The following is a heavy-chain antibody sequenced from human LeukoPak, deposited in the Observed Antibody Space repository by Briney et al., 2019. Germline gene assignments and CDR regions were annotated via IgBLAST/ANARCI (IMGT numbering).Heavy chain of an antibody. J-gene: IGHJ3*02. Sequence: GASVKVSCKASGYTFTVYYMHWVRQAPGQGLEWMGWINPNSGGTDYAQKFQGRVTMTRDTSISTAYMELSRLRSDDTAVYYCARVAPSIADRDAFDIWGQGTMVTVSS. V-gene: IGHV1-2*02. CDR2: INPNSGGT. CDR3: ARVAPSIADRDAFDI. CDR1: GYTFTVYY. D-gene: IGHD6-6*01.